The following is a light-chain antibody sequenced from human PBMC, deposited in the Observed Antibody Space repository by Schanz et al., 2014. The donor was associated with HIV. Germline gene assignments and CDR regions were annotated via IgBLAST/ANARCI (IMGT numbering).Light chain of an antibody. CDR1: SSDVGGYNY. CDR2: DVT. Sequence: QSALTQPASVAGSPGQSITIACTGTSSDVGGYNYVSWYQQHPGKAPKLMIYDVTKRPSGVPDRFSGSKSGNTASLTISGLQAEDEADYYCCSYAGSYSNWVFGGGTKLTVL. V-gene: IGLV2-11*01. CDR3: CSYAGSYSNWV. J-gene: IGLJ3*02.